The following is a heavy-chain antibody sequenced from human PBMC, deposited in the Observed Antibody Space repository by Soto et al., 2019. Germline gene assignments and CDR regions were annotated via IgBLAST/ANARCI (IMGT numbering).Heavy chain of an antibody. CDR3: AKDIYPFYDSGGYYSPFDY. Sequence: EVQLLESGGGLVQPGGALRLSCAASGFTFSNYAMSWVRQAPGKGLEWVSTISGSGGSTYYADSVKGRFTISRDNSKNTLYLQMNSLRAEDTAVYYCAKDIYPFYDSGGYYSPFDYWGQGTLVTVSS. CDR1: GFTFSNYA. V-gene: IGHV3-23*01. CDR2: ISGSGGST. D-gene: IGHD3-22*01. J-gene: IGHJ4*02.